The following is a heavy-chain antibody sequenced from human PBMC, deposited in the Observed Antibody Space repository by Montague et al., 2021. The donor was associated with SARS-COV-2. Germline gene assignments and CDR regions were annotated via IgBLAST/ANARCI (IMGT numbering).Heavy chain of an antibody. CDR1: GFTFSSYE. CDR2: ISSSGSTI. J-gene: IGHJ6*02. D-gene: IGHD3-3*01. CDR3: ARDQGGPYYDFWSGYSNYYGMDV. V-gene: IGHV3-48*03. Sequence: SLRLSCAASGFTFSSYEMNWVRQAPGKGLEWASYISSSGSTIYYADSVKGRFTISRDNAKNSLYLQMNSLRAEDTAVYYCARDQGGPYYDFWSGYSNYYGMDVWGQGTTVTVSS.